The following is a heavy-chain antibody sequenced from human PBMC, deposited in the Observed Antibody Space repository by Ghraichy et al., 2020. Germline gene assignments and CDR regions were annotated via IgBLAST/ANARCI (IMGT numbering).Heavy chain of an antibody. CDR3: ARDRVRQWLPSDY. CDR2: IGAYNGQT. J-gene: IGHJ4*02. Sequence: ASVKVSCRASGYTFTSFGISWVRQAPGQGLEWMGWIGAYNGQTNYAQNLQGRVTLTTDTSTSTAYMELRSLTYADTAVYYCARDRVRQWLPSDYWGQGTLVTVSS. CDR1: GYTFTSFG. V-gene: IGHV1-18*01. D-gene: IGHD6-19*01.